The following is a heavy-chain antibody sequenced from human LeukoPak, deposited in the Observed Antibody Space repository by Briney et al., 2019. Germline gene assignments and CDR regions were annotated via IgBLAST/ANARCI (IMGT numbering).Heavy chain of an antibody. D-gene: IGHD2-15*01. CDR1: GYTFTGYY. V-gene: IGHV1-2*06. Sequence: ASVKVSCKASGYTFTGYYMHWVGQAPGQGREWMGRINPNSGGTNYAQKFQGRVTMTRDTSISTAYMELSTLRSDDTAVYYCARGYCSGGSCYEFDTWGQGTLVTVSS. J-gene: IGHJ5*02. CDR2: INPNSGGT. CDR3: ARGYCSGGSCYEFDT.